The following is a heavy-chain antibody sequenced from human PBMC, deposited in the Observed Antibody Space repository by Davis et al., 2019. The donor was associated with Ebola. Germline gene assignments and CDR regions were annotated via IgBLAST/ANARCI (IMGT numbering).Heavy chain of an antibody. CDR1: GGSISRYY. CDR2: VSPSGST. J-gene: IGHJ4*02. D-gene: IGHD1-26*01. CDR3: ARGGMVVPFDY. V-gene: IGHV4-59*12. Sequence: MPSETLSLTCTVSGGSISRYYWSWIRQPPGQELEWIGSVSPSGSTYYNPSLKSRVTISVDRSKNQFSLKLSSVTAADTAVYYCARGGMVVPFDYWGQGTLVTVSS.